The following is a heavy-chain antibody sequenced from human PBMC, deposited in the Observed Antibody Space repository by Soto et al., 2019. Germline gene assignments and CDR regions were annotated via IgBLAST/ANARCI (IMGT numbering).Heavy chain of an antibody. J-gene: IGHJ4*02. Sequence: QVQLQESGPGLVKPSETLSLTCTVSGGSISSYYWSWIRQPPGKGLEWIGYIYYSGSTNYNPSLKSRVTISVDTSKNQFSLKLSSVTAADTAVYYCARRWGYFFDYWGQGTLVTVSS. CDR3: ARRWGYFFDY. V-gene: IGHV4-59*01. D-gene: IGHD1-26*01. CDR1: GGSISSYY. CDR2: IYYSGST.